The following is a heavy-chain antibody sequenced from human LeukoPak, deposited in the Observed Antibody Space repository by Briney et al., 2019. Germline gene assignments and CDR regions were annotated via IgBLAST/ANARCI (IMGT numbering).Heavy chain of an antibody. CDR1: GGSISSYY. Sequence: SETLSLTCTVSGGSISSYYWSWIRQPAGKGLEWIGRIYTSGSTNYNPSLKSRVTMSVDTSKNQFSLKLSSVTAADTAVYYCARAPYSSGWNWFDPWGQGTLVTVSS. D-gene: IGHD6-19*01. CDR2: IYTSGST. CDR3: ARAPYSSGWNWFDP. V-gene: IGHV4-4*07. J-gene: IGHJ5*02.